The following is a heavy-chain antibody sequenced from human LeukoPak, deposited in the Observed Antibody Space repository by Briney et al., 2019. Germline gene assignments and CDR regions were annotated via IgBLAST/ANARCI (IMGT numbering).Heavy chain of an antibody. CDR3: ARGALLRYFDL. CDR2: INHSGST. V-gene: IGHV4-34*01. CDR1: GGSFSGYY. Sequence: SETLSLTCAVYGGSFSGYYWSWIRQPPGKGLEWIGEINHSGSTNYNPSLKSRVTISVDTSKNQFSLKLSSVTAADTAVYYCARGALLRYFDLWGRGTLVTVSS. J-gene: IGHJ2*01. D-gene: IGHD3-22*01.